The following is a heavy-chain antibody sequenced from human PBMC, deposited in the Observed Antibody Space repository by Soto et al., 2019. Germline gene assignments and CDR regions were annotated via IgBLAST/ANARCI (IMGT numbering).Heavy chain of an antibody. J-gene: IGHJ4*02. D-gene: IGHD7-27*01. V-gene: IGHV4-30-4*01. CDR3: ARDLLGARFDY. CDR1: GGSISSGDYY. Sequence: SETLSLTCTVSGGSISSGDYYWSWIRQPPGKGLEWIGYIYYSGSTYYNPSLKSRVTISVDTSKNQFSLKLSSVTAADTAVYYCARDLLGARFDYWGQGTLVTVSS. CDR2: IYYSGST.